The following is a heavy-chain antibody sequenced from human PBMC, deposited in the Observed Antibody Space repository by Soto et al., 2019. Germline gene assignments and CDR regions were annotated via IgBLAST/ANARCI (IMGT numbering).Heavy chain of an antibody. CDR3: ARTYSWGSGRGRSMDV. CDR1: GGSVSSGSFY. Sequence: QVQLQESGPGLVKPSETLSLTCTVSGGSVSSGSFYWGWIRQPPGKGLEWIGYIYDSGNANYNPSHKSRVTILVDTCKNQSSLKLSSVTAADPAMYYCARTYSWGSGRGRSMDVWGQGTTVTVS. D-gene: IGHD3-10*01. V-gene: IGHV4-61*01. CDR2: IYDSGNA. J-gene: IGHJ6*02.